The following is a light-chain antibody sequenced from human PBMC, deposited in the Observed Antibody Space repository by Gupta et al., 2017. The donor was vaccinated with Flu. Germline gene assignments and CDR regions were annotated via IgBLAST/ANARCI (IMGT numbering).Light chain of an antibody. CDR2: GAS. V-gene: IGKV3-11*01. Sequence: EIVLTPPPATLALSLGERATLSCRASHSVNSCLAWYQQKLGQAPRLLIFGASNRATGIPTRFSGSRSETDFTLTINSLEPEDFAVYYCQQCANWPLTFGGGTKVEIK. CDR1: HSVNSC. CDR3: QQCANWPLT. J-gene: IGKJ4*01.